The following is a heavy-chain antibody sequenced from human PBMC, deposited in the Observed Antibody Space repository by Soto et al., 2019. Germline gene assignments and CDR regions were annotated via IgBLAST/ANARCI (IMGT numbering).Heavy chain of an antibody. J-gene: IGHJ4*02. CDR2: INAGNGNT. Sequence: ASVKVSCKASGGTFSSYAMHWVRQAPGQRLEWMGWINAGNGNTKYSQKFQGRVTITRDTSASTAYMELSSLRSEDTAVYYCARPSDYGDYEYYFDYWGQGTLVTVSS. CDR3: ARPSDYGDYEYYFDY. CDR1: GGTFSSYA. V-gene: IGHV1-3*01. D-gene: IGHD4-17*01.